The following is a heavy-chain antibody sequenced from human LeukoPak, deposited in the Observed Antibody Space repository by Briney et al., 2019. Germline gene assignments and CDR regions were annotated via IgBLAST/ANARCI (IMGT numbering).Heavy chain of an antibody. D-gene: IGHD2-2*01. J-gene: IGHJ4*02. CDR3: ATFKIHCSSTSCRTFDY. Sequence: GGSLRLSCAASGFTFSTYAMTWVRQAPGKGLEWVSTVTGNGGNTYYADSVKGRFTISRDNSKNTLYLQMNSLRAEDTAVYYCATFKIHCSSTSCRTFDYWGQGTLVTVSS. V-gene: IGHV3-23*01. CDR2: VTGNGGNT. CDR1: GFTFSTYA.